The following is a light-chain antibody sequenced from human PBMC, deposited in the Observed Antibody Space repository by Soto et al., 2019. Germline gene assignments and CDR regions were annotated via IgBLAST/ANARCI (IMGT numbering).Light chain of an antibody. CDR1: RSDVGGYNY. V-gene: IGLV2-14*01. J-gene: IGLJ2*01. CDR2: EVS. CDR3: SSYTSSSTIVV. Sequence: QSALTQPASVSGSPGQSITISCTGTRSDVGGYNYVSWYQQHPGKAPKLMIDEVSNRPSGVSNRFSGSKSGNTASLTLSGLQAEDEADYYCSSYTSSSTIVVFGGGTKLTVL.